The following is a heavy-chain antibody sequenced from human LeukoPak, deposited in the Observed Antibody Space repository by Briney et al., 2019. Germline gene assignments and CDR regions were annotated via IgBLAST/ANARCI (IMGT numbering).Heavy chain of an antibody. CDR1: GYTFTSYG. D-gene: IGHD5-12*01. J-gene: IGHJ4*02. V-gene: IGHV1-18*01. CDR3: ARGPPPWEVATISEYYFDY. CDR2: IIPILGIA. Sequence: ASVKVSCKASGYTFTSYGISWVRQAPGQGLEWMGRIIPILGIANYAQKLQGRVTMTTDTSTSTAYMELSSLRSEDTAVYYCARGPPPWEVATISEYYFDYWGQGTLVTVSS.